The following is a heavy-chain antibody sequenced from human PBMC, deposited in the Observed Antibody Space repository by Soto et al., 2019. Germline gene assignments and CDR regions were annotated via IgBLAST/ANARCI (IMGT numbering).Heavy chain of an antibody. V-gene: IGHV4-39*01. CDR3: ASHAVHSSGFTDY. J-gene: IGHJ4*02. CDR2: IYYSGST. CDR1: GDSISSSSYY. Sequence: QLQLQESSAGLVKPSETLSLTCTVSGDSISSSSYYWGWIRQPPGKGLEWIGSIYYSGSTYYNPSLKSRVTISVDTSKNQFPLKLSSVTAADTAVYYCASHAVHSSGFTDYWGQGTLVTVSS. D-gene: IGHD6-25*01.